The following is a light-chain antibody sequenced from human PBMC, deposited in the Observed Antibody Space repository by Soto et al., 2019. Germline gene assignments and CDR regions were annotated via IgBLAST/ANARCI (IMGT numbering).Light chain of an antibody. V-gene: IGKV3-20*01. CDR3: QQYENSPIT. J-gene: IGKJ5*01. CDR2: DAS. Sequence: EIVLTQSPGTLSLSAGERATLSCRASPSVRSSFLAWYQHKPGQAPRLLIDDASSRATGIPDRFSGTGSETDFTLTINRLEPEDFAVYYCQQYENSPITFGQGTRLEI. CDR1: PSVRSSF.